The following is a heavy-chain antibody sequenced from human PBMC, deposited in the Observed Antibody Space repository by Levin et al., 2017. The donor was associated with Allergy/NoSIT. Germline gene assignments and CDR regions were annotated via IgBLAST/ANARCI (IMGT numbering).Heavy chain of an antibody. D-gene: IGHD2-21*02. V-gene: IGHV4-59*01. CDR2: IYYSGST. J-gene: IGHJ2*01. CDR1: GGSISSYY. Sequence: SETLSLTCTVSGGSISSYYWSWIRQPPGKGLEWIGYIYYSGSTNYNPSLKSRVTISVDTSKNQFSLKLSSVTAADTAVYYCARLAYCGGDCYPSVWGRGTLVTVSS. CDR3: ARLAYCGGDCYPSV.